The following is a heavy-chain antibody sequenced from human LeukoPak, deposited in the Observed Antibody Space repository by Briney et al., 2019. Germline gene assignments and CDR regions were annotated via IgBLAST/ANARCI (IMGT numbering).Heavy chain of an antibody. CDR2: IYYTGST. Sequence: SETLSLTCTVSGGSISNYLWSWIRQPPGKGLEWIGHIYYTGSTTYNPSLKSRVTISVDTSKNQFSLKLTSLTAADTAAYYCARQSGYFDYWGQGTLVTVSS. CDR3: ARQSGYFDY. CDR1: GGSISNYL. V-gene: IGHV4-59*08. J-gene: IGHJ4*03.